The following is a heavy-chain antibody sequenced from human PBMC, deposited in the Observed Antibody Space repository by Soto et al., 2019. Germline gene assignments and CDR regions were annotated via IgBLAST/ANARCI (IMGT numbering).Heavy chain of an antibody. CDR1: GGSVSSGSYY. CDR2: IYYGGSV. D-gene: IGHD3-16*01. CDR3: ARKGPRLEEGFDY. V-gene: IGHV4-61*01. Sequence: QVQLQESGPGLVKPSETLSLTCTVSGGSVSSGSYYWHWIRQPPGRGLEWIGCIYYGGSVSYSPSLKSRVTISFDTSRNQFSLRLNSVTAADTAAYYCARKGPRLEEGFDYWGQGTLVTVSS. J-gene: IGHJ4*02.